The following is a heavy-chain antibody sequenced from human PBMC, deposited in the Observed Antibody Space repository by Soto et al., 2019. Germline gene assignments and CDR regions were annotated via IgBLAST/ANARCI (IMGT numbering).Heavy chain of an antibody. Sequence: EVQLVESGGGLVQPGGSLRLSCAASGFTFSTYWMHWVRQAPGKGLVWVSRTNEDGSTINYADSVKGRFTISRDNVKTGFYLEMNGLGAEDTVLFYWTRDRGGRGGYWGQGTLVTVSS. V-gene: IGHV3-74*01. CDR3: TRDRGGRGGY. CDR2: TNEDGSTI. CDR1: GFTFSTYW. D-gene: IGHD3-16*01. J-gene: IGHJ4*02.